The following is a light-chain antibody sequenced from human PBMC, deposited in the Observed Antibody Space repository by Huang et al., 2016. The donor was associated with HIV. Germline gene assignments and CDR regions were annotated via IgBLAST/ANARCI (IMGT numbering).Light chain of an antibody. CDR2: GAS. Sequence: EIVLTQSPGTLSLSPGERATLSCRASQSVTNNYLAWYQQKPGQAPRLLIYGASSRASGIPDRFSGSGSGTDFTLTISRPEPEDFAVYYCQQCGTSPWTFGQGTKVEIK. CDR3: QQCGTSPWT. CDR1: QSVTNNY. V-gene: IGKV3-20*01. J-gene: IGKJ1*01.